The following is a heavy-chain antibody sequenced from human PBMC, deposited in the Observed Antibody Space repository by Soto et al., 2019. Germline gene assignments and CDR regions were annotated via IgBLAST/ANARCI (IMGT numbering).Heavy chain of an antibody. D-gene: IGHD1-1*01. CDR3: VNTRGLIDY. CDR1: GFPFDIYT. CDR2: IGGSGGGT. Sequence: DVQLLESGGGLVQPGKSLKLSCAASGFPFDIYTMSWVRQAPGKGLEWVSLIGGSGGGTNYAASVRGRFTTTRDNSKNTLYLHMRSLRPEDTDMYYCVNTRGLIDYWGQGTLVTVSS. J-gene: IGHJ4*02. V-gene: IGHV3-23*01.